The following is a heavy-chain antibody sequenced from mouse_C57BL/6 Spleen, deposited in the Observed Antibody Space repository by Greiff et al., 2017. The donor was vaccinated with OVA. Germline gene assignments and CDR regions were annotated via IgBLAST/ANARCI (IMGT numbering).Heavy chain of an antibody. Sequence: VQRVESGAELVRPGASVTLSCKASGYTFTDYEMHWVKQTPVQGLEWIGAIDPETGGTGYNQKFKGKAILTADQSSSTAYMELRSLTSEDSAVFYCTKGYSLWGQGTTLTVSS. V-gene: IGHV1-15*01. CDR1: GYTFTDYE. D-gene: IGHD6-1*01. CDR2: IDPETGGT. CDR3: TKGYSL. J-gene: IGHJ2*01.